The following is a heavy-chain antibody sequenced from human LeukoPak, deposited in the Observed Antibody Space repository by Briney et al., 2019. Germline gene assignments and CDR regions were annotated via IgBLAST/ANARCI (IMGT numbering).Heavy chain of an antibody. Sequence: GRSLRLSCAASGFTFSSSGMRWVRHAPGKGLEWVANIKVDGSEKYYVDSVKGRFTISRDNAKNSLYLQMNSLRAEDTAVYYCARERSSSWFVFDYWGQGTLVTVSS. D-gene: IGHD6-13*01. CDR2: IKVDGSEK. J-gene: IGHJ4*02. CDR3: ARERSSSWFVFDY. CDR1: GFTFSSSG. V-gene: IGHV3-7*05.